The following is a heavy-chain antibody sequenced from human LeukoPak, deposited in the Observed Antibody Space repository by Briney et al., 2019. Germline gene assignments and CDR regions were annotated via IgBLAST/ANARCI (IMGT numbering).Heavy chain of an antibody. CDR3: ARAVYCSGGSCLPDY. Sequence: GGSLRLSCAASGFTFSSYWMHWVRQAPGKGLVWVSRINSDGSSTSYADSVKGRFTISRDNAKNTLYLQMNSLRAEDTAVYYCARAVYCSGGSCLPDYWGQGTLVTVSS. CDR1: GFTFSSYW. J-gene: IGHJ4*02. CDR2: INSDGSST. V-gene: IGHV3-74*01. D-gene: IGHD2-15*01.